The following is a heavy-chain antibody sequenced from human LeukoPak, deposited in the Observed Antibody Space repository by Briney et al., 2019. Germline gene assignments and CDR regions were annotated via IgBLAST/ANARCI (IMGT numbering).Heavy chain of an antibody. D-gene: IGHD2-21*02. CDR1: GGTFSSYA. J-gene: IGHJ3*01. CDR2: IIPIFGTA. CDR3: ARDNWAGRSPVVTAPGFAFDL. Sequence: ASVKVSCKASGGTFSSYAISWVRQAPGQGLEWMGGIIPIFGTANYAQKFQGRVTITADESTSTAYMELSSLRSEDTAVYYCARDNWAGRSPVVTAPGFAFDLWGQGTVVTVS. V-gene: IGHV1-69*01.